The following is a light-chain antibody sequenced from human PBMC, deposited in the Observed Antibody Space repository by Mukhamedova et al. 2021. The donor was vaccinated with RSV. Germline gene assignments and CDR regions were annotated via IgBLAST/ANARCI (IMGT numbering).Light chain of an antibody. J-gene: IGKJ1*01. CDR1: QSVTSS. CDR3: QQYNSWPQT. Sequence: GERATLSCRASQSVTSSLAWYQQKPGQSPRLLIHGASTRATGIPARFSGSGSGTEFTLTISSLQSEDFAVYYCQQYNSWPQTFGQ. CDR2: GAS. V-gene: IGKV3-15*01.